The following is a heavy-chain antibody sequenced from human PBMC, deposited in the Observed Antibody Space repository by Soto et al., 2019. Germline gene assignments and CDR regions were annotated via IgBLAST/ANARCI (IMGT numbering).Heavy chain of an antibody. J-gene: IGHJ6*02. CDR1: GFTFSSYW. V-gene: IGHV3-74*01. CDR2: INSDGSST. CDR3: ARDSVSYFDWLLSYYGMDV. D-gene: IGHD3-9*01. Sequence: TGGSLRLSCAASGFTFSSYWMHWVRQAPGKXLVWVSRINSDGSSTSYADSVKGRFTISRDNAKNTLYLQMNSLRAEDTAVYYCARDSVSYFDWLLSYYGMDVWGQGTTVTVSS.